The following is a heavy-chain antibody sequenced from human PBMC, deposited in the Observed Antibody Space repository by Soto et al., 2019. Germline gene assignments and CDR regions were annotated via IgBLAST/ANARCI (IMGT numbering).Heavy chain of an antibody. J-gene: IGHJ4*02. Sequence: PAATLSLTCTVSGVSMIAYYLNWMRPPPGKGLQWIGYTYYSGSTTYNPSLKSRVTISVDSSKNQFSLKLDSVTPADTAVYYCARVRGTAGKRYFDYWGPGTLVTVS. CDR3: ARVRGTAGKRYFDY. CDR2: TYYSGST. D-gene: IGHD6-13*01. CDR1: GVSMIAYY. V-gene: IGHV4-59*01.